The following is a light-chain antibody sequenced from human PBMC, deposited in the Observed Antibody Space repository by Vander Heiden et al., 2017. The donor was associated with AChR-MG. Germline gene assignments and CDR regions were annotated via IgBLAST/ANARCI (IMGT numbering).Light chain of an antibody. Sequence: QSVLTQPPSVSGAPGQRVTISCTGSSSNIGAGYDVHWYQQFPGTAPKLLIYGNNNRPSGVPDRFSGSKSGTSASLAITGLQADDEADYHCQSYDSSLSGSVFGGGTKVT. CDR1: SSNIGAGYD. CDR3: QSYDSSLSGSV. J-gene: IGLJ2*01. V-gene: IGLV1-40*01. CDR2: GNN.